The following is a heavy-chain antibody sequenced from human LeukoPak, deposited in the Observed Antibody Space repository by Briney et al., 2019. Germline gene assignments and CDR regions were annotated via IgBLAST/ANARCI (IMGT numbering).Heavy chain of an antibody. D-gene: IGHD5-18*01. V-gene: IGHV3-48*04. CDR2: ISSSGTTI. CDR3: TRDGGTRLKYSFGYGDY. CDR1: GFTFSSYW. J-gene: IGHJ4*02. Sequence: GGSLRLSCAASGFTFSSYWMHWVRLAPGKGLEWVSYISSSGTTIYYADAVKGRFTISRDNAKTSLYLQMNSPRAEDTAVYYCTRDGGTRLKYSFGYGDYWGQGALVTVSS.